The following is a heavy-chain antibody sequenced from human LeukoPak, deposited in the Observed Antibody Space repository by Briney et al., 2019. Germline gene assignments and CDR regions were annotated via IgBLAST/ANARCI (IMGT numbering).Heavy chain of an antibody. D-gene: IGHD3-22*01. J-gene: IGHJ3*02. V-gene: IGHV3-23*01. CDR2: ISGSGGST. CDR1: GFAFSSYA. CDR3: AKDVNTYYYDSSGLQDAFDI. Sequence: GGSLRLSCAASGFAFSSYAMSWVRQAPGKGLEWVSAISGSGGSTYYADSVKGRFTISRDNSKNTLYLQMNSLRAEDTAVYYCAKDVNTYYYDSSGLQDAFDIWGQGTMVTVSS.